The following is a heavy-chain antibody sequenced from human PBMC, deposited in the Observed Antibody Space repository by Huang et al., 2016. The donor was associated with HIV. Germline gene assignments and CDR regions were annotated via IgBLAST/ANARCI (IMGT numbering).Heavy chain of an antibody. CDR3: ARHGRVAGHYYNNMDV. CDR2: IYYSGNT. V-gene: IGHV4-39*01. J-gene: IGHJ6*02. Sequence: LQLQESGPGLVKSSETLSLICTVSVGSISSSSYYWGGIRQPPGKGPEWIGSIYYSGNTYYNPPLKSRVTISVDTSKNQFSLKVNSVTAADTAVYYCARHGRVAGHYYNNMDVWGRGTTVTVSS. D-gene: IGHD6-19*01. CDR1: VGSISSSSYY.